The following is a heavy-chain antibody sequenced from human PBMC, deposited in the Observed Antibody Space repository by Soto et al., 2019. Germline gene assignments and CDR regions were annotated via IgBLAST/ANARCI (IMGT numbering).Heavy chain of an antibody. D-gene: IGHD2-21*02. CDR2: MSST. CDR1: GFTFSSYS. J-gene: IGHJ4*02. CDR3: AREYYCGGDCYPFDY. V-gene: IGHV3-74*01. Sequence: PGGSLRLSCSASGFTFSSYSMGWVRQAPGKGLEWVSSMSSTSYADSVKGRFTISRDNAKNTLYLQMNSLRAEDTAVYYCAREYYCGGDCYPFDYWGQRTQVTVSS.